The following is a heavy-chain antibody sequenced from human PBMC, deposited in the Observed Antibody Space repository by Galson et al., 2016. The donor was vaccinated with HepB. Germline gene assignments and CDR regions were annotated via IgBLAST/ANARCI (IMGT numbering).Heavy chain of an antibody. CDR3: AKVTTMIVVYYYAMDV. CDR1: GFTFSTYA. Sequence: SLRLSCAASGFTFSTYAMNRVRQAPGKGLEWVSGISGGGGNTYYADSVKGRFTISKDNSKNTLYLQMHSLRAEDTAVYYCAKVTTMIVVYYYAMDVWGQGTTVTVSS. V-gene: IGHV3-23*01. CDR2: ISGGGGNT. D-gene: IGHD3-22*01. J-gene: IGHJ6*02.